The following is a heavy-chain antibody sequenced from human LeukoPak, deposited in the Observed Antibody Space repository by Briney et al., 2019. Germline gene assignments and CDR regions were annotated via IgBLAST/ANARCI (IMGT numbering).Heavy chain of an antibody. CDR1: GFTFSSNA. D-gene: IGHD3-10*02. CDR2: ISSSGSTI. Sequence: GGSLRLSCAASGFTFSSNAMNWVRQAPGKGLEWVSYISSSGSTIYYADSVKGRFTISRDNAKNSLYLQMNSLRAEDTAVYYCAELGITMIGGVWGKGTTVTISS. J-gene: IGHJ6*04. V-gene: IGHV3-48*03. CDR3: AELGITMIGGV.